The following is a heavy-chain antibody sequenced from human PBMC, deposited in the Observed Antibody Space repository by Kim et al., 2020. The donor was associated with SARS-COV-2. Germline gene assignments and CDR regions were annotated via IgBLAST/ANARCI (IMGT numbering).Heavy chain of an antibody. CDR2: INSNSRTI. J-gene: IGHJ4*02. CDR1: GFSFSYYS. CDR3: AREREVGYCSGGICYGDFDY. Sequence: GGSLRLSCAASGFSFSYYSMNWVRQAPGKGLEWVSYINSNSRTIYYANSVKGRFTISRDNAKNSLYLQMNSLRDEDTAVYYCAREREVGYCSGGICYGDFDYWGQGTLVTVSS. V-gene: IGHV3-48*02. D-gene: IGHD2-15*01.